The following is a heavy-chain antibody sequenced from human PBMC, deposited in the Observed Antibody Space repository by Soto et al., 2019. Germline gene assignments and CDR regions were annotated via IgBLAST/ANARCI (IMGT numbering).Heavy chain of an antibody. J-gene: IGHJ4*02. V-gene: IGHV4-39*01. D-gene: IGHD4-17*01. CDR2: IYYSGST. CDR1: GGSLSSSSYY. Sequence: PSENLSLTCTVSGGSLSSSSYYWGWIRQPPGKGLEWIGSIYYSGSTYYNPSLKSRVTISVDTSKNQFSLKLSSVTAADTAVYYCAYGDDYWGQGTLVTVSS. CDR3: AYGDDY.